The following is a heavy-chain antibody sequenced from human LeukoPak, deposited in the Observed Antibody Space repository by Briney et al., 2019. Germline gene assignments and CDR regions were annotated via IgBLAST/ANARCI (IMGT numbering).Heavy chain of an antibody. CDR2: IYHSGST. J-gene: IGHJ4*02. CDR1: GGSISSSNW. V-gene: IGHV4-4*02. Sequence: SETLSLTCAVSGGSISSSNWWSWVRQPPGKGLEWIGEIYHSGSTNYNPSLKSRVAISVDKSKNQFSLKLSSVTAADTAVYYCARDRLDYYGSGSYYHPFDYWGQGTLVTVSS. D-gene: IGHD3-10*01. CDR3: ARDRLDYYGSGSYYHPFDY.